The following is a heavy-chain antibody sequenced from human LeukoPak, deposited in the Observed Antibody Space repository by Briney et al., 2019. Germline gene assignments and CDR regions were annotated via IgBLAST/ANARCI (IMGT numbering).Heavy chain of an antibody. D-gene: IGHD1-14*01. CDR1: GGSMSSYY. CDR3: ARLDGINYYFGMEV. J-gene: IGHJ6*02. V-gene: IGHV4-59*01. CDR2: IYYSGST. Sequence: PSETLSLTCTVSGGSMSSYYWSWIRQPPGKGLEWIGYIYYSGSTNYNTSLKSRVTISVDTSKKQFSLKLSSVTAADTAVYYCARLDGINYYFGMEVWGQGTTVTVSS.